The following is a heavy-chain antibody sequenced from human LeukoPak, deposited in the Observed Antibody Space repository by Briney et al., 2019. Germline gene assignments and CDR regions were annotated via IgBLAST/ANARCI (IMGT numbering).Heavy chain of an antibody. Sequence: GGSLRLSCAASGFTFSYYGINWVRQAPGKGLEWVAFIRYDGSNKYYADSVKGRFTISRDNSKNTLYLQMNSLRAEDTAVYYCAKVDYSSSGYYPGDWFDPWGQGTLVTVSS. CDR3: AKVDYSSSGYYPGDWFDP. CDR2: IRYDGSNK. V-gene: IGHV3-30*02. J-gene: IGHJ5*02. D-gene: IGHD3-22*01. CDR1: GFTFSYYG.